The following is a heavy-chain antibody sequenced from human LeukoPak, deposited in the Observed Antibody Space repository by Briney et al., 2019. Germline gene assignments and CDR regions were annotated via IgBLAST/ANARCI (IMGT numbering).Heavy chain of an antibody. D-gene: IGHD3-10*01. CDR3: ARTTEEYYGSGKFRKYYSYYYYMDV. V-gene: IGHV4-34*01. Sequence: SETLSLTCAVYGGSFSGYYWSWIRQPPGKGLEWIGEINHSGSTNYSPSLKSRVTISVDMSKNQFSLKLNSVTAADTAVYYCARTTEEYYGSGKFRKYYSYYYYMDVWGKGTTVTVSS. CDR2: INHSGST. CDR1: GGSFSGYY. J-gene: IGHJ6*03.